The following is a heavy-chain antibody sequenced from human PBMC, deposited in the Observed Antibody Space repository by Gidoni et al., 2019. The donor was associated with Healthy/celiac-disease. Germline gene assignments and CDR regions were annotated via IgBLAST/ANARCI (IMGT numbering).Heavy chain of an antibody. CDR1: GGSISSGGYY. CDR2: IYYSGST. D-gene: IGHD2-2*01. J-gene: IGHJ6*02. CDR3: ARVPNVDIVVVPAATPYGMDV. V-gene: IGHV4-31*03. Sequence: QVQLQESGPGLVKPSQTLSLTCTVSGGSISSGGYYWSWIRQHPGKGLEWIGYIYYSGSTYYNPSLKSRVTISVDTSKNQFSLKLSSVTAADTAVYYCARVPNVDIVVVPAATPYGMDVWGQGTTVTVSS.